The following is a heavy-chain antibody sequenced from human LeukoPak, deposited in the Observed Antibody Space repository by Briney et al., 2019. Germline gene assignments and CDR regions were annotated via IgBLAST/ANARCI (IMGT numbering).Heavy chain of an antibody. CDR2: ITGSDGSS. Sequence: GTSLRLPCVASGFTFTNYAMSWVRQAPGKGLEWVSAITGSDGSSYYADSVKGRFTISRDNSKNTLYLQVNSLRAEDTAVYYCAKWGDYDILTGYYAPDYWGQGTLVTVSS. CDR3: AKWGDYDILTGYYAPDY. J-gene: IGHJ4*02. CDR1: GFTFTNYA. D-gene: IGHD3-9*01. V-gene: IGHV3-23*01.